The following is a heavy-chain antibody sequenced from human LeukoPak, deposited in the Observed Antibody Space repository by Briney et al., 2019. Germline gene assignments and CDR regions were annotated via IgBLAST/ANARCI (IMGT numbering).Heavy chain of an antibody. J-gene: IGHJ6*02. CDR3: ARPQVGCSSTSCYPGYYYGMDV. CDR2: ISAYNGNT. V-gene: IGHV1-18*01. D-gene: IGHD2-2*01. Sequence: ASVKVSCKASGYTFTSYGISWVRQAPGQGLEWMGWISAYNGNTNYAQKLQGRVTMTTDTSTSTAYMELSSLRSEDTAVYYCARPQVGCSSTSCYPGYYYGMDVWGQGTTVTVSS. CDR1: GYTFTSYG.